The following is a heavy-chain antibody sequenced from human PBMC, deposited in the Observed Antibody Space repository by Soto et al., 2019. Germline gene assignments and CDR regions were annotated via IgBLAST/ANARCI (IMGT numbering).Heavy chain of an antibody. CDR2: IAGDGSVK. V-gene: IGHV3-7*01. Sequence: EVQLVESGGNLVQPGGSLRLSCAASGFTFSSHWMTWVRQAPGKGLEWVANIAGDGSVKADVAALEGRFTISRDNAKNSLYLQMNSLRAEDTAVYYCARDSNFFFIDHWGQGTLVTVSS. CDR3: ARDSNFFFIDH. CDR1: GFTFSSHW. J-gene: IGHJ4*02.